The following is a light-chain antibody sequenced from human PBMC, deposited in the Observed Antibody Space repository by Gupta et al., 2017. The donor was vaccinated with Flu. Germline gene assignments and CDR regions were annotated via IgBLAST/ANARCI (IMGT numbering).Light chain of an antibody. J-gene: IGKJ1*01. V-gene: IGKV1-12*01. CDR3: QQAHSFPRT. CDR2: AAS. Sequence: GDRVTITGRASRNINGCLAWYQQKPGRAPNLLVYAASSLQNGVPPRFSASGSGTDFTLTINNLQPEDSATYYCQQAHSFPRTFGQGTKVEIK. CDR1: RNINGC.